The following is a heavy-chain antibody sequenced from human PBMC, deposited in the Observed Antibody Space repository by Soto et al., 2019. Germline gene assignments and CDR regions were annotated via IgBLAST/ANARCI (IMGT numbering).Heavy chain of an antibody. V-gene: IGHV3-74*01. CDR3: VRVTRQHYYDSSGYPDY. CDR2: INSDGSST. CDR1: GFTFSSYW. Sequence: PGGSLRLSCAASGFTFSSYWMHWVRQAPGKGLVWVSRINSDGSSTSYADSVKGRFTISRDNAKNTLYLQMNSLRAEDTAVYYCVRVTRQHYYDSSGYPDYWGQGTLVTVSS. D-gene: IGHD3-22*01. J-gene: IGHJ4*02.